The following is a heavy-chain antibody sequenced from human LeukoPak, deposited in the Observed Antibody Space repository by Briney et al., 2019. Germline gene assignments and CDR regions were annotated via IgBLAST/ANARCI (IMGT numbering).Heavy chain of an antibody. CDR1: GGSISSSGYY. J-gene: IGHJ2*01. CDR3: ARSFYFDSTGTYWYFDL. Sequence: SETLSLTCTVSGGSISSSGYYWGWVRQPPGKGLEWIGNIYYSGTTYYNPSLGSRVTISVDTSKNQFSLKLSSVTAADTAMYYCARSFYFDSTGTYWYFDLWGRGILVTVSS. D-gene: IGHD3-22*01. V-gene: IGHV4-39*01. CDR2: IYYSGTT.